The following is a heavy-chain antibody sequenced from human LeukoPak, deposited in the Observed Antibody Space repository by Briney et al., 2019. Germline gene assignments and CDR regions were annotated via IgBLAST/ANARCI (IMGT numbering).Heavy chain of an antibody. CDR3: ARAGYSSNWRSFDN. D-gene: IGHD6-13*01. J-gene: IGHJ4*02. CDR1: GFHFSSYN. Sequence: GGSLRLSCAASGFHFSSYNMNWVRQAPGKGLEWVSYISSSSSTIYYADSVKGRFTISRDNAKNSLYLQMNSLRAEDTAVYYCARAGYSSNWRSFDNWGQGTLVTVSS. V-gene: IGHV3-48*01. CDR2: ISSSSSTI.